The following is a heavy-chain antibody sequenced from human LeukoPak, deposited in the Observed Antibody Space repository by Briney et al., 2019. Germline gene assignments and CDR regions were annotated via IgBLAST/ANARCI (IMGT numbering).Heavy chain of an antibody. CDR3: TRDRGAYNLYDY. D-gene: IGHD1-1*01. V-gene: IGHV3-15*07. J-gene: IGHJ4*02. Sequence: GGSLRLSCAASGFIFSNAWMTWVRQAPGKGLEWVGRIKSKTDGGTTDYAAPVKGRFTISRDDSKNTLYLQMNSLKTEDTAVYHCTRDRGAYNLYDYWGQGTLVTVSS. CDR1: GFIFSNAW. CDR2: IKSKTDGGTT.